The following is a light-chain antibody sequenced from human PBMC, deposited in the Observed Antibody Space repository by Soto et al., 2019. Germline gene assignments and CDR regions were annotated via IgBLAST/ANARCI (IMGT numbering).Light chain of an antibody. Sequence: QSVLTQPPSVSAAPGQKVTISCTGSSPNIGQNYVCWYQQLPGTAPKLLIYDNNKRPSGIPDRFSGSKSGTSATLGITGLQSGDGADYYCGTWDSRLSVVVFGGGTKLTVL. J-gene: IGLJ2*01. CDR1: SPNIGQNY. V-gene: IGLV1-51*01. CDR3: GTWDSRLSVVV. CDR2: DNN.